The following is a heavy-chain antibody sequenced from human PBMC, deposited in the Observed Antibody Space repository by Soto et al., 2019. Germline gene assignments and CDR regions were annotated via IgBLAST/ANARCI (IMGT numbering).Heavy chain of an antibody. V-gene: IGHV3-49*04. J-gene: IGHJ6*02. Sequence: GSLRLSCTASGFTFGDYAMSWVRQAPGRGLEWVGFIRSRPYGGTAEYAASVRGGFTISRDDSKSIAYLQMNSLKTEDTAVYYCTRTQYRSSSYGHYYYHGMDVWGQGTTVTVSS. CDR2: IRSRPYGGTA. CDR1: GFTFGDYA. CDR3: TRTQYRSSSYGHYYYHGMDV. D-gene: IGHD6-13*01.